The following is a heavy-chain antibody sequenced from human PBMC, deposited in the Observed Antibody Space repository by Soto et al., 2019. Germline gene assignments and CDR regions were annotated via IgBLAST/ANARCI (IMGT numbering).Heavy chain of an antibody. V-gene: IGHV3-74*01. Sequence: GGSLRLSCAASGFTFSSYWMHWVRQAPGKGLVWVSRITSDGSSTAYADSVKGRFTISRDNAKNTLYPQMNSLRAEDTAIYYCARQGIEVAELDYWGQGTLVTVSS. J-gene: IGHJ4*02. CDR3: ARQGIEVAELDY. CDR2: ITSDGSST. D-gene: IGHD6-19*01. CDR1: GFTFSSYW.